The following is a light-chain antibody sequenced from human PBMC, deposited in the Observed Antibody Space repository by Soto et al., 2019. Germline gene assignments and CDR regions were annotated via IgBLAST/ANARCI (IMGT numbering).Light chain of an antibody. CDR1: SSDVGAYNY. Sequence: QPVLTQPASVSGSPGQSITISCTGTSSDVGAYNYVSWYQQHPGKAPKLMIYEVSNRPSGVSNRFSGSKSGTSASLAITGLQAEDEAYYYCQSYESGWGVFGGGTKVTVL. V-gene: IGLV2-14*01. J-gene: IGLJ3*02. CDR3: QSYESGWGV. CDR2: EVS.